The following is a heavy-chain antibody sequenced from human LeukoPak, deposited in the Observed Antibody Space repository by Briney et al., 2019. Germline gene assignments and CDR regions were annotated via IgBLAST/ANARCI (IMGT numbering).Heavy chain of an antibody. CDR2: ISWNSGSI. V-gene: IGHV3-9*01. J-gene: IGHJ4*02. D-gene: IGHD3-10*01. CDR3: AKGLVRGPSGPFDY. Sequence: PGRSLRLSCAASGFTFDDYAMHWVRQAPGKGLEWVSGISWNSGSIGYADSVKGRFTISRDNAKNSLYLQMNSLRAEDTALYYCAKGLVRGPSGPFDYWGQGTLVTVSS. CDR1: GFTFDDYA.